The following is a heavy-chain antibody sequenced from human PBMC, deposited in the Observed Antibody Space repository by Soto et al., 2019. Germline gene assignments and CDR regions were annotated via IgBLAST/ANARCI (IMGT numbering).Heavy chain of an antibody. CDR2: INPSGGGT. Sequence: ASVKVSCKASGYTFTSYYMHWVRQAPGQGLEWMGIINPSGGGTTYAQKFQGRVTMTSDTSTSTAYMELSSLRSEDTAVDYCARVRGRDSCFLPFYYSSCAMDFWGKGTMVTVSS. CDR3: ARVRGRDSCFLPFYYSSCAMDF. D-gene: IGHD2-15*01. CDR1: GYTFTSYY. J-gene: IGHJ6*04. V-gene: IGHV1-46*01.